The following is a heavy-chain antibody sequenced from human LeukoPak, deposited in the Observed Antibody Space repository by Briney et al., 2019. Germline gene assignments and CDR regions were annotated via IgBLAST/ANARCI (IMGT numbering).Heavy chain of an antibody. CDR3: AKDWVGATQAGDSQY. CDR2: ISYDGSNK. D-gene: IGHD1-26*01. V-gene: IGHV3-30*18. Sequence: QPGGSLRLSCAASGFTFSSYGMHWVRQAPGKGLEWVAVISYDGSNKYYADSVKGRFTISRDNSKNTLYLQMNSLRAEDTAVYYCAKDWVGATQAGDSQYWGQGTLVTVSS. J-gene: IGHJ4*02. CDR1: GFTFSSYG.